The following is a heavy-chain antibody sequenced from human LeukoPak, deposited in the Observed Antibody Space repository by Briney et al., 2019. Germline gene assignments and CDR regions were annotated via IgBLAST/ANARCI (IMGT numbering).Heavy chain of an antibody. CDR1: GFAFSSNA. CDR2: ISGSGGNT. D-gene: IGHD1-1*01. J-gene: IGHJ4*02. Sequence: GGSLRLSCAGSGFAFSSNALSWVRQAPGKGLEWVSAISGSGGNTYYADSVRGRFTISRDNSKNTLYLQMNTLRAEDTAVYYCATTKQARRYFDYWGQGTLVTVSS. CDR3: ATTKQARRYFDY. V-gene: IGHV3-23*01.